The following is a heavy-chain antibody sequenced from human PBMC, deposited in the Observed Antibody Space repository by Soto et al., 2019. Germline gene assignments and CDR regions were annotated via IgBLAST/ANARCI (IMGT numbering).Heavy chain of an antibody. CDR2: IYWDDDK. J-gene: IGHJ4*02. D-gene: IGHD1-1*01. CDR3: AHRADFNGNWNGCSYDV. CDR1: GFSLTTRPVG. Sequence: QITLKESGPTRVKPTQTLTLTCTFSGFSLTTRPVGLGWIRQPPGKALEQLALIYWDDDKRYSPSLMSRLTITKHTSKNTMVLTTTNIDPVDTATYDCAHRADFNGNWNGCSYDVWGQGALVIVSS. V-gene: IGHV2-5*02.